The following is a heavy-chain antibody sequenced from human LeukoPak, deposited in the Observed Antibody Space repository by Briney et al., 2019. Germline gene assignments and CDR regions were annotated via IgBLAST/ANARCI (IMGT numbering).Heavy chain of an antibody. V-gene: IGHV1-69*13. CDR3: ARDTELWFGELLSVRRLYYGMDV. Sequence: VASVKVSCKASGGTFSSYAISWVRQAPGQGLEWMGGIIPIFGTANYAQKFQGRVTITADESTSTAYMELSSLRSEDTAVYYCARDTELWFGELLSVRRLYYGMDVWGQGTTVTVSS. CDR1: GGTFSSYA. J-gene: IGHJ6*02. D-gene: IGHD3-10*01. CDR2: IIPIFGTA.